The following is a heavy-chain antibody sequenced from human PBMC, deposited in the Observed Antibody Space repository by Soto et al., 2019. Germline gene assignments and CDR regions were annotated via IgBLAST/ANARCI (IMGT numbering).Heavy chain of an antibody. Sequence: ASVKVSCKASGYTFTSYGISWVRQAPGQGLEWMGWISAYNGNTNYAQKLQGRVTMTTDTSTSTAYMELRSLRSDDTAVYYCARVVGVVPAAIKGWFDPWGQGTLVTVSS. CDR2: ISAYNGNT. CDR3: ARVVGVVPAAIKGWFDP. J-gene: IGHJ5*02. D-gene: IGHD2-2*02. V-gene: IGHV1-18*04. CDR1: GYTFTSYG.